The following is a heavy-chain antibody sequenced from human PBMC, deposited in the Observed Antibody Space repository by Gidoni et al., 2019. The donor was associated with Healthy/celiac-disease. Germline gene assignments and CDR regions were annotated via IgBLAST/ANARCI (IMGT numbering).Heavy chain of an antibody. CDR1: GFTFSSYA. CDR3: AKDRDPFIAVAYFDY. J-gene: IGHJ4*02. Sequence: EVQLLESGGGLVQPGGSLRLSCAASGFTFSSYAMSWVRQAPGKGLEWVSAVSGSGGSTYYADSVKGRFTISRDNSKNTLYLQMNSLRAEDTAVYYCAKDRDPFIAVAYFDYWGQGTLVTVSS. CDR2: VSGSGGST. D-gene: IGHD6-19*01. V-gene: IGHV3-23*01.